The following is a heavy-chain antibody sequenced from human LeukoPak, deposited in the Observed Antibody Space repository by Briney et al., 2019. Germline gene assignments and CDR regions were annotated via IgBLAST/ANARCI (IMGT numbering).Heavy chain of an antibody. J-gene: IGHJ5*02. V-gene: IGHV4-4*07. D-gene: IGHD5-18*01. Sequence: SETLSLTCTVSGGSISSYYWSWIGQPAGKGLEWIGRIYTSGSTNYNPSLKSRVTLSVDPSKNQFSLKLSSVTAADTAVYYCARYMDTRFDPWGQGTLVTVSS. CDR2: IYTSGST. CDR1: GGSISSYY. CDR3: ARYMDTRFDP.